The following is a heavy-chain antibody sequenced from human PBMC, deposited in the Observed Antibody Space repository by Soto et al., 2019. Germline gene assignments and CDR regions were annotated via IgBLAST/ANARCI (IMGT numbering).Heavy chain of an antibody. CDR3: AHRLSNPTPNFYYCPGMAV. Sequence: QIALKESGPTLVKPTQPLTLTGSFSGLSFSSCGVGVGWLRHPPGKALEWLALIHWDGAIYYSPSLKPRLTIKKDYTRDQIVLTMPNIDPADTATYYCAHRLSNPTPNFYYCPGMAVWGHGPTVTV. CDR2: IHWDGAI. J-gene: IGHJ6*01. D-gene: IGHD1-1*01. V-gene: IGHV2-5*02. CDR1: GLSFSSCGVG.